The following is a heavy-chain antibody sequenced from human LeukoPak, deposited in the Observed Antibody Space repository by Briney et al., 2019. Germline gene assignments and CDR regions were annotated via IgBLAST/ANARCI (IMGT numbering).Heavy chain of an antibody. CDR2: IIPIFGTA. D-gene: IGHD2-2*01. Sequence: ASVKVSCKASGGTFSSYAISWVRQAPGQGLEWMGGIIPIFGTANYAQKFQGRVTITADESTSTAYMELSSLRSEDTAVYYCARSAREYQLPNPSYFDYWGQGTLVTVSS. CDR3: ARSAREYQLPNPSYFDY. J-gene: IGHJ4*02. CDR1: GGTFSSYA. V-gene: IGHV1-69*13.